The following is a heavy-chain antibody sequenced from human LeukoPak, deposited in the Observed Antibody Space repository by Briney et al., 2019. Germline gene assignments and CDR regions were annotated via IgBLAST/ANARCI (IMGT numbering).Heavy chain of an antibody. CDR2: TYHSGST. CDR1: GGSISSGGYS. Sequence: SETLSLTCAVSGGSISSGGYSWSWIRQPPGKGLEWIGYTYHSGSTYYNPSLKSRVTISVDRSKNQFSLKLSSVTAADTAVYYCARDYYENAFDIWGQGTMVTVS. V-gene: IGHV4-30-2*01. CDR3: ARDYYENAFDI. J-gene: IGHJ3*02. D-gene: IGHD3-22*01.